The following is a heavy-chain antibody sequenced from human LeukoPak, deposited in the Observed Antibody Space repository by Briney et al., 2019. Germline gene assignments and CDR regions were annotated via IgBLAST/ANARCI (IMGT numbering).Heavy chain of an antibody. V-gene: IGHV3-48*01. D-gene: IGHD2-15*01. Sequence: GGSLRLSCAAPGFTFSSWVRQAPGKGLEWLSYISSSSSTIYYRDSVKGRFTISRDNSKNTLYLQMDSLRVEDTAVYYCAKDRGRTWVQVANWGQGTLVTVSS. CDR1: GFTFSS. J-gene: IGHJ4*02. CDR2: ISSSSSTI. CDR3: AKDRGRTWVQVAN.